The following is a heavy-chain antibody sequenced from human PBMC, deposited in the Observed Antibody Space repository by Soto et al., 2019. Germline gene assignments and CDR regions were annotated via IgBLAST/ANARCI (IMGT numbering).Heavy chain of an antibody. CDR2: IIPIFGTA. CDR3: ARTLGSYGSGRFDY. V-gene: IGHV1-69*13. J-gene: IGHJ4*02. D-gene: IGHD3-10*01. Sequence: SVEVSCKXSGGTFSSYAISWVRQAPGQGLEWMGGIIPIFGTANYAQKFQGRVTITADESTSTAYMELSSLRSEDTAVYYCARTLGSYGSGRFDYWGQGTLVTVSS. CDR1: GGTFSSYA.